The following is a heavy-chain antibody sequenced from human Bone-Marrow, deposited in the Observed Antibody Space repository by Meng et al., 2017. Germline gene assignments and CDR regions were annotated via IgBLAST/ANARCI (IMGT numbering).Heavy chain of an antibody. CDR1: GYSISSGYY. V-gene: IGHV3-9*01. CDR3: ARGSSGSYGMDV. CDR2: ISWNSGSR. J-gene: IGHJ6*02. D-gene: IGHD1-26*01. Sequence: SLKISCTVSGYSISSGYYWGWIRQAPGKGLDWVSGISWNSGSRGYADSVKGRFTISRDNAKKSLYLQMNSLRAEDTALYYCARGSSGSYGMDVWGPGTTVTVSS.